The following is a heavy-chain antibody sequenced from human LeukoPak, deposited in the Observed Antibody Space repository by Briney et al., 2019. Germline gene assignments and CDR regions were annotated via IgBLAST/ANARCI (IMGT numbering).Heavy chain of an antibody. CDR2: ISSDGGST. Sequence: AGGSLRLSCAACGLSFNTSAMHWVPQAPGKGRECVAAISSDGGSTYHADSVKGRFTISRDNSKNTMYLQMGSLRTEDMAMYYCARSSDTRFGELVLWGQGTLVTVSS. J-gene: IGHJ1*01. CDR3: ARSSDTRFGELVL. V-gene: IGHV3-64*02. D-gene: IGHD3-16*01. CDR1: GLSFNTSA.